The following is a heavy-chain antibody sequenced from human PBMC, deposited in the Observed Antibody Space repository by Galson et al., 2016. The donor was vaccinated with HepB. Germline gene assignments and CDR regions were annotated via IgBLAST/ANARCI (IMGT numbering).Heavy chain of an antibody. V-gene: IGHV3-74*03. CDR2: INSAGTET. D-gene: IGHD1-1*01. Sequence: SLRLSCAASGFPFSQYWMHWVRQAPGKGLVWVSRINSAGTETSYADSVEGRFTISRDNAKNMLYLQMNSLRVDDTALYYCASLPLNPPPRGTDARFDHWGQGTLVTVSS. CDR3: ASLPLNPPPRGTDARFDH. J-gene: IGHJ1*01. CDR1: GFPFSQYW.